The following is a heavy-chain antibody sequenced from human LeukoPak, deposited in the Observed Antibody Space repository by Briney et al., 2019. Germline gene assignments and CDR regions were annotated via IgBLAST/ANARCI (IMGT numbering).Heavy chain of an antibody. Sequence: GGSLRLSCAASGFIFSSYGMHWVRQAPGKGLEWVAVKSYDGSNKYYADSVKGRFTISRDNSKNTLYLQMNSLRAEDTAVCYCARAWGSENYFDYWGQGTLVTVSS. D-gene: IGHD3-16*01. CDR1: GFIFSSYG. CDR2: KSYDGSNK. V-gene: IGHV3-30-3*01. J-gene: IGHJ4*02. CDR3: ARAWGSENYFDY.